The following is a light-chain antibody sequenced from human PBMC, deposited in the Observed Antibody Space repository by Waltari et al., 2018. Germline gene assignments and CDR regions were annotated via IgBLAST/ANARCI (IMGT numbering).Light chain of an antibody. CDR1: QSVGSD. V-gene: IGKV3-15*01. J-gene: IGKJ4*01. Sequence: IVMTQSPATLSVSPGEGVTLYCRTSQSVGSDLAWYQQRPGQAPRLLIYGASTRATGFPARVSGSGFGTEFTLTISSLQSEDFAVYYCQQYAQWPLTFGGGTKVEIK. CDR2: GAS. CDR3: QQYAQWPLT.